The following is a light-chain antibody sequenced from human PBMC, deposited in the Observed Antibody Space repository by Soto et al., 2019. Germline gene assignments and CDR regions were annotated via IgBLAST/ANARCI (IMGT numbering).Light chain of an antibody. CDR1: SSDVGGYNY. CDR2: EVS. Sequence: QSALTQPASVSGSPGQSITISCTGTSSDVGGYNYVSWYQQHPAKAPKLMIYEVSNRPSGVSHRFSGSKSGNTASLTISGIPAEDEADYYCFSYTTSSTPVFGGGTKLTVL. J-gene: IGLJ3*02. CDR3: FSYTTSSTPV. V-gene: IGLV2-14*01.